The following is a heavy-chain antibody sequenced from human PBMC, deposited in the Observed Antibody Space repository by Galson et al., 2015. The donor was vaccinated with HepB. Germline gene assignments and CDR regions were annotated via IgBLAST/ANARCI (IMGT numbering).Heavy chain of an antibody. J-gene: IGHJ2*01. D-gene: IGHD3-10*01. Sequence: SVKVSCKASGGTFSSYTISWVRQAPGQGLEWMGRIIPILGIANYAQKFQGRVTITADKSTSTAYMELSSLRSEDTAVYYCARYYGSGSKGGVLRYFDLWGRGTLVTVSS. CDR2: IIPILGIA. CDR3: ARYYGSGSKGGVLRYFDL. CDR1: GGTFSSYT. V-gene: IGHV1-69*02.